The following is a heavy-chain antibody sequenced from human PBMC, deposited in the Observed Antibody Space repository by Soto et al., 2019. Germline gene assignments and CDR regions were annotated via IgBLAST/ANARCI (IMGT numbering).Heavy chain of an antibody. CDR2: IIPIFSTP. CDR3: ALDKDRQQLGGNYYYGIDV. V-gene: IGHV1-69*12. CDR1: GGTFGNSA. Sequence: QVQLVQSGAEVKKPGSSVTVSCKASGGTFGNSAISWVRQAPGQGLEWMGGIIPIFSTPDYAQKFQGRVAITADESTTTAYVELTSLKSEDTAVYYCALDKDRQQLGGNYYYGIDVWGQGTTVTVSS. J-gene: IGHJ6*02. D-gene: IGHD2-15*01.